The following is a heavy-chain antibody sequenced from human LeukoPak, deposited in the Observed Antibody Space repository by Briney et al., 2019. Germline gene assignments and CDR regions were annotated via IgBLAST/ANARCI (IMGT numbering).Heavy chain of an antibody. CDR1: GASISGYY. Sequence: SETLSLTCTVSGASISGYYWSWIRQPPGKGLEWIGFVYYSGSTNYSPSLKSRVTISIDKSKNEFSLKLTSVTAADTAFYYCARDYYDSSGKLGSRFDAWGQGTLVTVSS. D-gene: IGHD3-22*01. CDR2: VYYSGST. CDR3: ARDYYDSSGKLGSRFDA. J-gene: IGHJ5*02. V-gene: IGHV4-59*12.